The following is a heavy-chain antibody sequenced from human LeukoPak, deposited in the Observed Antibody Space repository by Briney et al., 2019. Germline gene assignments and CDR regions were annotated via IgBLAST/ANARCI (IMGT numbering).Heavy chain of an antibody. CDR1: GFTFDDYA. Sequence: GRSLRLSCAASGFTFDDYAMHWVRQAPGKGLEWVSGISWNSGSIGYADSVKGRFTISRDNAKNSLYLQMNSLRAEDTALYYCARAVMGTLDYWGRGTQVTVSS. CDR2: ISWNSGSI. D-gene: IGHD2-21*01. CDR3: ARAVMGTLDY. V-gene: IGHV3-9*01. J-gene: IGHJ4*02.